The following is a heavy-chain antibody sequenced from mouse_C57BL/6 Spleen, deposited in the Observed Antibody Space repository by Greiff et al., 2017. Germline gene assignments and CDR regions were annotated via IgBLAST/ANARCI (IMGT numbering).Heavy chain of an antibody. J-gene: IGHJ4*01. CDR2: INPYNGGT. V-gene: IGHV1-19*01. CDR1: GYTFTDYY. D-gene: IGHD1-1*01. CDR3: ARPITTVVAPYYARDY. Sequence: EVQLQESGPVLVKPGASVKMSCKASGYTFTDYYMNWVKQSHGKSLEWIGVINPYNGGTSYNQKFKGKATLTVDKSSSTAYMELNSLTSDDSAVYYCARPITTVVAPYYARDYWGQGTSVTVSS.